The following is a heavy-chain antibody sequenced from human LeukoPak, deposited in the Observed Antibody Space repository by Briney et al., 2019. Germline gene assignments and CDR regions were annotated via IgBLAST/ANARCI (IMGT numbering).Heavy chain of an antibody. V-gene: IGHV3-7*01. Sequence: GGSLRLSCAASGFTFSSYWVSWVRQAPGKGLEWVANIKQDGSEKYYVDSVKGRFTISRDNAKNSLYLQMNSLRAEDTAVYYCARVGVVGFDPWGQGTLVTVSS. CDR3: ARVGVVGFDP. CDR1: GFTFSSYW. D-gene: IGHD2-2*01. CDR2: IKQDGSEK. J-gene: IGHJ5*02.